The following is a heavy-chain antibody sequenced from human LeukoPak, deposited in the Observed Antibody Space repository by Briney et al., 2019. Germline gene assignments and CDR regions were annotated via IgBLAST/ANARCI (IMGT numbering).Heavy chain of an antibody. D-gene: IGHD6-6*01. Sequence: GGSLRLSCAASGFTFSSYWMSWVRQAPGKGLEWVANIKQDGSEKYYVDSVKGRFTISRDNAKNSLYLQMNSLRAEDTAVYYCARDLDTLYSSSGAFDIWGQGTMVTVSS. J-gene: IGHJ3*02. CDR1: GFTFSSYW. CDR2: IKQDGSEK. V-gene: IGHV3-7*01. CDR3: ARDLDTLYSSSGAFDI.